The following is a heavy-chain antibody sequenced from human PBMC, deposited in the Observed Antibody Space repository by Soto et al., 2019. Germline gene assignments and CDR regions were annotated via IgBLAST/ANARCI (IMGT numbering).Heavy chain of an antibody. CDR2: ISGSSGNA. V-gene: IGHV1-18*01. CDR1: GYTFTKYG. J-gene: IGHJ4*02. CDR3: AREMAGLGGEYDY. Sequence: QVQLVQSGAEVKNPGASVKVSCKTSGYTFTKYGVGWVRQAPGQGLEWMGWISGSSGNANYAEKVQGRITLTTDTSTSTAYIELRRLRSDDPAVYYCAREMAGLGGEYDYWGQGTLVTVSS. D-gene: IGHD3-16*01.